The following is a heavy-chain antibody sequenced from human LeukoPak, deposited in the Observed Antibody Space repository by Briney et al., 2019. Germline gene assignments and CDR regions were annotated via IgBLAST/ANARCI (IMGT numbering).Heavy chain of an antibody. Sequence: ASVKVSCKVSGYTLTELSMHWVRQAPGKGLEWMGGFDPEDGETIYAQKFQGRVTITRNTSISTAYMELSSLRSEDTAVYYCARGPIQLWRYYYYYMDVWGKGTTVTVSS. V-gene: IGHV1-24*01. CDR1: GYTLTELS. D-gene: IGHD5-18*01. CDR2: FDPEDGET. J-gene: IGHJ6*03. CDR3: ARGPIQLWRYYYYYMDV.